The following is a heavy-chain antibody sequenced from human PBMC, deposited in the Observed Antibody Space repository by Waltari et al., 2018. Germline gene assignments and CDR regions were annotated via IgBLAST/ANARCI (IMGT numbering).Heavy chain of an antibody. V-gene: IGHV3-21*01. CDR3: AIDSWDYGEYYQH. J-gene: IGHJ1*01. Sequence: EVQLVDSGGGLVKPGGSLRLSCAASGFTFSDYSMNWVRQAPGKGLEWVSSVSSSSSHIYYADSVKGRFTISRDNAKNSLFLQMNSLRTEDTAVYYCAIDSWDYGEYYQHWGQGTLVTVSS. CDR1: GFTFSDYS. D-gene: IGHD4-17*01. CDR2: VSSSSSHI.